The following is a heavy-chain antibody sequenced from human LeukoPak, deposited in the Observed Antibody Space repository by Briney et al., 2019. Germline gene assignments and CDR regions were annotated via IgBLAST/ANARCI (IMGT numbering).Heavy chain of an antibody. V-gene: IGHV3-30*02. D-gene: IGHD5-12*01. Sequence: GGSLRLSCTASGFVLSDYGMHWVRQAPGKGLEWVAFVRNDGSNEYYVGAVKGRFTISRDKYKNTLYLQMNSLRAEDTAVYSCAKESDSGYHSEGPKTWGLGTLVTVSS. CDR2: VRNDGSNE. J-gene: IGHJ5*02. CDR1: GFVLSDYG. CDR3: AKESDSGYHSEGPKT.